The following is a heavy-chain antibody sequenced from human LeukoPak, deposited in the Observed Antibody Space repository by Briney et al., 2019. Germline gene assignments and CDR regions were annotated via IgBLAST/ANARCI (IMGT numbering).Heavy chain of an antibody. D-gene: IGHD6-6*01. J-gene: IGHJ4*02. CDR2: ISSSSSTI. CDR3: ARERYSSSPRFDY. Sequence: GGSLRLSCAASGFTFSSYSMNWVRQAPGKGLEWVSYISSSSSTIYYADSVKGRFTISRDNAKNSLYLQMNSLRTEDTAVYYCARERYSSSPRFDYWGQGTLVTVSS. V-gene: IGHV3-48*01. CDR1: GFTFSSYS.